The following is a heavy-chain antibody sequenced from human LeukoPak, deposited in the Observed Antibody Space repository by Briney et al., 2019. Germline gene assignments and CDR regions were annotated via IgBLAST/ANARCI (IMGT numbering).Heavy chain of an antibody. J-gene: IGHJ4*02. CDR3: ARDPNTAMVNGGDY. CDR2: IIPIFGTA. Sequence: SVKVSCKASGGTFSSYAISWVRQAPGQGLEWMGGIIPIFGTANYAQKFQGRVTITADGSTSTAYMELSSLRSEDTAVYYCARDPNTAMVNGGDYWGQGTLVTVSS. V-gene: IGHV1-69*01. D-gene: IGHD5-18*01. CDR1: GGTFSSYA.